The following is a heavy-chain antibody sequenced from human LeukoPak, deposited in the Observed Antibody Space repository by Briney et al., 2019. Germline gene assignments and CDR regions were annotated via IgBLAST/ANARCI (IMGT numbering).Heavy chain of an antibody. Sequence: TGGSLRLSCAASGFTFHHYAIHWVRQVPGKGLGWVSGISWNSAYIGYADSVKGRFTISRDNAKNSVYLQMNSLRAEDTALYYCAKDKAPLYSGYDWDLDFWGQGTMVTVSS. CDR1: GFTFHHYA. CDR3: AKDKAPLYSGYDWDLDF. D-gene: IGHD5-12*01. V-gene: IGHV3-9*01. CDR2: ISWNSAYI. J-gene: IGHJ4*02.